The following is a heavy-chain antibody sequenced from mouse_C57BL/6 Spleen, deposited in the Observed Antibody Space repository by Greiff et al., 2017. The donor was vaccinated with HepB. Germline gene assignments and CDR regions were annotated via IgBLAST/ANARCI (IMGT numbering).Heavy chain of an antibody. D-gene: IGHD1-1*01. CDR2: ISYDGSN. J-gene: IGHJ2*01. CDR3: ARDLRRNFDY. V-gene: IGHV3-6*01. CDR1: GYSITSGYY. Sequence: EVQLQQSGPGLVKPSQSLSLTCSVTGYSITSGYYWNWIRQFPGNKLEWMGYISYDGSNNYNPSLKNRISITRDTSKNQFFLKLNSVTTEDTATYYCARDLRRNFDYWGQGTTLTVSS.